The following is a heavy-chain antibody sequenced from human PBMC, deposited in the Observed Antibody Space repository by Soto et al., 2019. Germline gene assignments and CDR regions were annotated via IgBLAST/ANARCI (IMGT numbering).Heavy chain of an antibody. CDR3: ARESYYYDSSTSDAFDI. Sequence: PGGSLRLSCAASGFTFSSYGMHWVRQAPGKGLEWVAVIWYDGSNKYYADSVKGRFTISRDNSKNTLYLQMNSLRAEDTAVYYCARESYYYDSSTSDAFDIWGQGAMVTVSS. CDR1: GFTFSSYG. CDR2: IWYDGSNK. D-gene: IGHD3-22*01. V-gene: IGHV3-33*01. J-gene: IGHJ3*02.